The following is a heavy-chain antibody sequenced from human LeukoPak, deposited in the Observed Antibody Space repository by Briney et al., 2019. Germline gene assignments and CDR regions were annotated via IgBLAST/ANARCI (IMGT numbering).Heavy chain of an antibody. Sequence: GGSLRLSCAASGFAFSSNWMHWVRQAPGKGLVWVSRINSDGSSTSYADSVKGRFTISRDNAKNTLYLQMNSLRAEDTAVYYCAREPDYGDFIPFDYWGQGTLVTVSS. D-gene: IGHD4-17*01. J-gene: IGHJ4*02. CDR2: INSDGSST. CDR3: AREPDYGDFIPFDY. CDR1: GFAFSSNW. V-gene: IGHV3-74*01.